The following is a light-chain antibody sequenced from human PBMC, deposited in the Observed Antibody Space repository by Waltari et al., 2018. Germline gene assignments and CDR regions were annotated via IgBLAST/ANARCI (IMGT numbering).Light chain of an antibody. CDR3: AAWDDSLGGPYVV. V-gene: IGLV1-44*01. CDR1: SSNIGGNT. Sequence: QSVLTQPPSASGTPGQRVTISCSGSSSNIGGNTVNWYQHLPGTAPKLLINSNNRRPYGVPDRFSGSKSGTSASLAISGLQSEDEADYYCAAWDDSLGGPYVVFGGGTKLTVL. J-gene: IGLJ2*01. CDR2: SNN.